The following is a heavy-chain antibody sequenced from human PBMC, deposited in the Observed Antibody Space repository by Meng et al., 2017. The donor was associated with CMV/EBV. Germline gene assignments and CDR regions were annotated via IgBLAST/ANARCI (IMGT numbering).Heavy chain of an antibody. V-gene: IGHV4-39*07. CDR1: GGAISKSSYY. D-gene: IGHD3-22*01. J-gene: IGHJ4*02. CDR3: ARVWDSGWDY. CDR2: IYYSGST. Sequence: GPGRGKLSAPRPVTCTVSGGAISKSSYYWGWIRQPPGKGLEWIGSIYYSGSTYYNPSLKSRVTISVNTSKNQFSLKLSSVTAADTAVYYCARVWDSGWDYWGQGTLVPSPQ.